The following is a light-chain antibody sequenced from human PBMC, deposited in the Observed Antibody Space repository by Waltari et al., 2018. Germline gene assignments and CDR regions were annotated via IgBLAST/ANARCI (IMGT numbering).Light chain of an antibody. CDR1: SGPISSTSY. Sequence: QTVVTQEPSLSVSPGGTVTLTCALSSGPISSTSYATWYQQTPVQAPRTLVYKATSRTSGVRDRFSGSILANKAALTITGARADDESDYYCSLYMGSGIWVFGGGTKLTVL. CDR3: SLYMGSGIWV. J-gene: IGLJ3*02. V-gene: IGLV8-61*01. CDR2: KAT.